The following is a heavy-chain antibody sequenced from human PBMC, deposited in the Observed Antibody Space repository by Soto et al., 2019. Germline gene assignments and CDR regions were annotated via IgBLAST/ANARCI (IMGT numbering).Heavy chain of an antibody. CDR1: GFTFSSYE. CDR2: ISSSGSTI. J-gene: IGHJ5*02. CDR3: ARAGYDFWSGYYPPYNWFDP. D-gene: IGHD3-3*01. Sequence: PGGSLRLSCAASGFTFSSYEMNWVRQAPGKGLEWVSYISSSGSTIYYADSVKGRFTISRDNAKNSLYLQMNSLRAEDTAVYYCARAGYDFWSGYYPPYNWFDPWGQGTLVTVSS. V-gene: IGHV3-48*03.